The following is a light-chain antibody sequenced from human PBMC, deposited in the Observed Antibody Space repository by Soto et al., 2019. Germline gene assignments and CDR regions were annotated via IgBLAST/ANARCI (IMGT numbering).Light chain of an antibody. CDR1: SSNIGADFG. CDR2: VNT. Sequence: QSVLTQPPSVSGAPGQTITISCTGSSSNIGADFGVHWYQQLPGAAPKLVIFVNTNRPSGVPDRFSGSKSGTSASLAITGLQAEDEADDYCQCYDRSLSGWVFGTGTKLTVL. J-gene: IGLJ3*02. CDR3: QCYDRSLSGWV. V-gene: IGLV1-40*01.